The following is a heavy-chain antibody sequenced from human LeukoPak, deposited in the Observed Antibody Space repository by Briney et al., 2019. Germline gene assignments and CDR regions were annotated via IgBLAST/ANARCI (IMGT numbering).Heavy chain of an antibody. CDR1: GFTFSSYG. Sequence: SGGSLRLSCAASGFTFSSYGMRWVRQAPGKGLEWVSTIRGNGGSTYYADSVKGRFTISRDNSKNTLYLQMNSLRAEDTAIYYCAKGNRYCSSTSCYQTSFDYWGQGTLVTVSS. CDR2: IRGNGGST. J-gene: IGHJ4*02. CDR3: AKGNRYCSSTSCYQTSFDY. D-gene: IGHD2-2*01. V-gene: IGHV3-23*01.